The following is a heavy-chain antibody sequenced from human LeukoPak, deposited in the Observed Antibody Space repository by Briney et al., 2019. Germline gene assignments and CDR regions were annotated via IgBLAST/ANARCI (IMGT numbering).Heavy chain of an antibody. J-gene: IGHJ4*02. V-gene: IGHV1-2*02. Sequence: ASVTVSFKASGYTFTDYYMHWVRQAPGQGLEWMGWINPNSGDTKYAQNLQGRVTLTSDTSINTAYMELSRLRSDDTAVYFCARVVSGGVIWAYWGQGTLVTVSS. CDR3: ARVVSGGVIWAY. CDR1: GYTFTDYY. D-gene: IGHD3-16*01. CDR2: INPNSGDT.